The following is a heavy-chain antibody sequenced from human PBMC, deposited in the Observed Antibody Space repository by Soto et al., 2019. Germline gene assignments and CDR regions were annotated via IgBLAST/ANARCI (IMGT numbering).Heavy chain of an antibody. V-gene: IGHV3-30*18. D-gene: IGHD5-18*01. CDR2: VSYDGSNK. CDR1: GFTFSSYG. J-gene: IGHJ4*02. CDR3: AKVSDTGMWGPVEY. Sequence: QVQLVESGGGVVQPGRCLRLSCAASGFTFSSYGMHWVRQAPGTGLEWVAVVSYDGSNKYYADSVKGRFTISRDHSKNTLYLQMNSLRAEDTAVYYCAKVSDTGMWGPVEYWGQGTLVTVSS.